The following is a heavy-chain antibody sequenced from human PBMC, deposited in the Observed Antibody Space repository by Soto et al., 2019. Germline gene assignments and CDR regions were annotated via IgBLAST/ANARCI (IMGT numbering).Heavy chain of an antibody. CDR3: ARDHPDMAGSDAFDI. D-gene: IGHD6-19*01. V-gene: IGHV3-33*01. CDR1: GFTFRNYD. J-gene: IGHJ3*02. CDR2: IWYDGSNK. Sequence: QVQLVESGGGVVQPGRSLRLSCAASGFTFRNYDMHWVRQAPGKGLEWVAVIWYDGSNKDYADSVKGRFTISRDNSKNTLYLEMNSLRVEDTAVYYCARDHPDMAGSDAFDIWGQGTMVTLSS.